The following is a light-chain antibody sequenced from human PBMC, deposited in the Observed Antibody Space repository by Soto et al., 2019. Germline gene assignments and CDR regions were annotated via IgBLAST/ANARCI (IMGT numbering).Light chain of an antibody. V-gene: IGKV3-11*01. CDR2: DIS. CDR3: QKSNNWPAK. CDR1: QTITNY. J-gene: IGKJ1*01. Sequence: VLTQSPATLSLSPGDRATLSCRASQTITNYLAWYQHKPGQAPRLLIYDISNRATGIPARFSGGGSGTDFTLTISGLEPEDFAVYYCQKSNNWPAKFGQGTKVEIK.